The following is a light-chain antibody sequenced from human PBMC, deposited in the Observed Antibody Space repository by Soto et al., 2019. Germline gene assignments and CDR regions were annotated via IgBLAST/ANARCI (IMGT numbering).Light chain of an antibody. V-gene: IGLV2-8*01. J-gene: IGLJ3*02. Sequence: QSVLTQPPSASGSPGQSVTISCTGTSSDVGGYNYVSWYQQHPGKAPKLMIYEDSKRPSGVPDRFSGSKSGNTASLTVSGLQAEDAADYYCSSYAGRNNWVFGGGTKLTVL. CDR3: SSYAGRNNWV. CDR2: EDS. CDR1: SSDVGGYNY.